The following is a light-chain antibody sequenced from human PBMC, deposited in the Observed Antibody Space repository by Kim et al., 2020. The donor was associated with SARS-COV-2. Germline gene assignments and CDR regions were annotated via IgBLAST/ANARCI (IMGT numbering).Light chain of an antibody. CDR1: QNIDTY. V-gene: IGKV3-11*01. J-gene: IGKJ4*01. Sequence: PGDRATRSCRASQNIDTYLAWYQQRPGQAPRLLVYDASNRATGVPDRFSGSGSGTDFTLTISSLEPEDFSIYYCQQRNSWPPAVTFGGGTKVDIK. CDR3: QQRNSWPPAVT. CDR2: DAS.